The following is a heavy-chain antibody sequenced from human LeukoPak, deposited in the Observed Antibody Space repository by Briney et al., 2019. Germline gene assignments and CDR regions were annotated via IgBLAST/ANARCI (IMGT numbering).Heavy chain of an antibody. V-gene: IGHV4-39*02. CDR2: IYYSGST. CDR3: ARKLDYGDYALSGFDY. J-gene: IGHJ4*02. Sequence: SETLSLTCTVSGGSISSRNYYWGWIRQPPGKGLVWIGTIYYSGSTHYNPSLKSRVTISVDTSKNHFSLKLSSVTAADTAVYYCARKLDYGDYALSGFDYWGQGTLVTVSS. CDR1: GGSISSRNYY. D-gene: IGHD4-17*01.